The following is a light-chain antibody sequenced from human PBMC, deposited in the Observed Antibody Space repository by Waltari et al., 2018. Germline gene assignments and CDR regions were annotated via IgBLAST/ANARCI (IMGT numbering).Light chain of an antibody. CDR3: QRRTNWYA. CDR2: DSS. J-gene: IGKJ2*01. CDR1: QSISTP. V-gene: IGKV3-11*01. Sequence: ETVLTQSPATLSLSPGERATLSCRASQSISTPLAWYQQKPGQAPRLLTYDSSNRATGVPDRFSGSGSGTDFTLTISSLEPEDFAVYYCQRRTNWYAFGQGTKLEIK.